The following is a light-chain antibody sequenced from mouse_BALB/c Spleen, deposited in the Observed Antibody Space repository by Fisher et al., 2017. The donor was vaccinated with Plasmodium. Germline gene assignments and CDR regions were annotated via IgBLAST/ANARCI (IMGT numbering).Light chain of an antibody. CDR1: QSISNH. V-gene: IGKV5-45*01. Sequence: DIVLTQSTATLSVTTGDRVSLSCRASQSISNHLHWYQQRSHGSPRLLIKYTSQSISGIPSRFSGSGSGTDFTLSINSVETEDFGIYFCQQSNSWPYTFGGGTKLDMK. J-gene: IGKJ2*01. CDR2: YTS. CDR3: QQSNSWPYT.